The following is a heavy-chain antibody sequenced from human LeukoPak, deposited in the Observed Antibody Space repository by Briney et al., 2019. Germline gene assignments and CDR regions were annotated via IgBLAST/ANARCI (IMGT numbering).Heavy chain of an antibody. D-gene: IGHD3-3*01. CDR3: AATYYDFWSGYYGDFQH. Sequence: SETLSLTCIVSGGSISSSIYYWAWVRQPPGKGLEWIGTVFYNGATQYSPSLRSRVTISVDTSKNQFSLKLSSVTAADTAVYYCAATYYDFWSGYYGDFQHWGQGTLVTVSS. CDR2: VFYNGAT. V-gene: IGHV4-39*07. CDR1: GGSISSSIYY. J-gene: IGHJ1*01.